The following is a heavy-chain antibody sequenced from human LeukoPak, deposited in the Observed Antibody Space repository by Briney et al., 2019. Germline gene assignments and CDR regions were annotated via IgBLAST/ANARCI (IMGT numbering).Heavy chain of an antibody. CDR3: ARLGSSSWPGWFDP. CDR2: IYYSGST. J-gene: IGHJ5*02. V-gene: IGHV4-39*01. Sequence: PSETLSLTCTVSGGSISSSSYYWGWIRQPPGKGLEWIGSIYYSGSTYYNPSLKSRATISVDTSKNQFSLKLSSVTAADTAVYYCARLGSSSWPGWFDPWGQGTLVTVSS. D-gene: IGHD6-13*01. CDR1: GGSISSSSYY.